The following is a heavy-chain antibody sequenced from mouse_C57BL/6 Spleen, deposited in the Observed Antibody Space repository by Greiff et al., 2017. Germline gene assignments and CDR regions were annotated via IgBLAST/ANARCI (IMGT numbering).Heavy chain of an antibody. CDR1: GYSITSGYY. CDR2: ISYDGSN. V-gene: IGHV3-6*01. J-gene: IGHJ3*01. CDR3: ARLYDYDGAWFAY. D-gene: IGHD2-4*01. Sequence: ESGPGLVKPSQSLSLTCSVTGYSITSGYYWNWIRQFPGNKLEWMGYISYDGSNNYNPSLKNRISITRDTSKNQFFLMLNSVTTEDTATYYCARLYDYDGAWFAYWGQGTLVTVSA.